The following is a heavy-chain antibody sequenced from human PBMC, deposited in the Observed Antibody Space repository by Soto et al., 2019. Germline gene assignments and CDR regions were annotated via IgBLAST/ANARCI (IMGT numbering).Heavy chain of an antibody. CDR1: GFTFSSYA. Sequence: GGSLRLSCAASGFTFSSYAMSWVRQAPGKGMEWVSAISGSGGSTYYADSVKGRFTISRDNSKNTLYLQMNSLRAEDTAVYYCARSTRDTIFGPHYYYYYMDVWGKGTTVTVSS. CDR2: ISGSGGST. D-gene: IGHD3-3*01. CDR3: ARSTRDTIFGPHYYYYYMDV. V-gene: IGHV3-23*01. J-gene: IGHJ6*03.